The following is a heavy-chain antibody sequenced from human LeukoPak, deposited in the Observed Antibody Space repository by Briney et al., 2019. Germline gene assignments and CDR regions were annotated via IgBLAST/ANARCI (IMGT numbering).Heavy chain of an antibody. J-gene: IGHJ4*02. V-gene: IGHV1-69*05. CDR3: ARSWLPIVVVPAATYGYFDY. D-gene: IGHD2-2*01. CDR2: IIPIFGTA. Sequence: SVKVSCKASGGTFSSYAISWVRQAPGQGLEWMGGIIPIFGTANYAQKFQGRVTITTDESTSTAYMELNSLRSEDTAVYYCARSWLPIVVVPAATYGYFDYWGQGTLVTVSS. CDR1: GGTFSSYA.